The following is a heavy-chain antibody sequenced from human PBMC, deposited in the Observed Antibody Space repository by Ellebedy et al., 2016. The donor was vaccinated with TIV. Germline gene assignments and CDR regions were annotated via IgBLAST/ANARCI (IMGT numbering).Heavy chain of an antibody. CDR2: IYYSGST. CDR3: ARAQYSSSSGGGY. D-gene: IGHD6-6*01. Sequence: MPSETLSLTCTVSGGSISSYYWSWIRQPPGKGLEWIGYIYYSGSTNYNPSLKSRVTISVDTSKNQFSLKLSSVTAADTAVYYCARAQYSSSSGGGYWGQGTLVTVSS. V-gene: IGHV4-59*01. J-gene: IGHJ4*02. CDR1: GGSISSYY.